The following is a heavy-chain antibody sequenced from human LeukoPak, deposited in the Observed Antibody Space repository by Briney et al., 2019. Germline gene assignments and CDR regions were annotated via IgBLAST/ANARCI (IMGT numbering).Heavy chain of an antibody. V-gene: IGHV4-39*07. CDR2: ITRNGYT. D-gene: IGHD1-26*01. CDR3: ARGVGAEISGNF. J-gene: IGHJ4*02. Sequence: SETLSLTCTVSGGSISSSSYYWGWIRQPPGKGLEWIAEITRNGYTNYNPSLKSRVTISIDTSKNQFSLNLRSVTAADTAVYYCARGVGAEISGNFWGQGTLVTVSS. CDR1: GGSISSSSYY.